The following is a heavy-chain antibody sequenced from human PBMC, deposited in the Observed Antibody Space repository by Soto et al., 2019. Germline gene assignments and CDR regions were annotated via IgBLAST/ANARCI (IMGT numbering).Heavy chain of an antibody. D-gene: IGHD1-1*01. CDR2: IYYSGST. CDR3: ARLPGITTSRRDY. J-gene: IGHJ4*02. Sequence: QLQLQESGPGLVKPSETLSLTCSVSGGSISSPTYYWGWIRQPPGKGLEWIGSIYYSGSTYYSPSPKSRVTTSVDTSKKQFSLKVSSVTAADTAVYYCARLPGITTSRRDYWGQGTLVTVSS. V-gene: IGHV4-39*01. CDR1: GGSISSPTYY.